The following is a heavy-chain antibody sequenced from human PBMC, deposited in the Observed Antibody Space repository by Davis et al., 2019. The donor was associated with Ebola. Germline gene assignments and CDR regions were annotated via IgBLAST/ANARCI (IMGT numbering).Heavy chain of an antibody. V-gene: IGHV3-7*01. CDR2: IKQDGSEK. D-gene: IGHD6-13*01. J-gene: IGHJ6*04. CDR3: ARDPGSSWYFMDV. CDR1: GFSFSSYW. Sequence: GESLKISCAGSGFSFSSYWMSWVRQAPGKGLEWVANIKQDGSEKYYVDSVKGRFTISRDNAKNSLYLQMNSLRAEDTAVYYCARDPGSSWYFMDVWGKGTTVAVSS.